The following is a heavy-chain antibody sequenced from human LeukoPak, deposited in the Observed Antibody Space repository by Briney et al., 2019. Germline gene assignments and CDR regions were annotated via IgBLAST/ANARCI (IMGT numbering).Heavy chain of an antibody. Sequence: PGGSLRLSCAASGFTFSSYAMGWVRQAPGKGLEWVSCISGGDGSTYYADSVKGRFTISRDNSKSTLYLQMGSLGADDTAVYYCAKGTGYYGSGSSYWGQGTLVTVSS. CDR3: AKGTGYYGSGSSY. J-gene: IGHJ4*02. CDR1: GFTFSSYA. CDR2: ISGGDGST. V-gene: IGHV3-23*01. D-gene: IGHD3-10*01.